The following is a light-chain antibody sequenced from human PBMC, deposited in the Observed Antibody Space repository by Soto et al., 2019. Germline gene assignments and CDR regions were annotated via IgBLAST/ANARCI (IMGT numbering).Light chain of an antibody. CDR1: QDISTL. CDR2: GAS. Sequence: DIQMTQSPSTLSASVGDRVTITCRASQDISTLLAWYQQKPGKAPKLLIYGASTLESGVPSRFSGRGSGTDFTLTISSLQPEDFATYFCQQADSFPLTFGGGTKVDIK. V-gene: IGKV1-12*01. CDR3: QQADSFPLT. J-gene: IGKJ4*01.